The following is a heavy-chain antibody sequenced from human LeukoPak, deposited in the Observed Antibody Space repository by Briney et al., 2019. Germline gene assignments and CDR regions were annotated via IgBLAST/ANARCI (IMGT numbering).Heavy chain of an antibody. J-gene: IGHJ6*03. CDR2: TYYRSKWYN. CDR3: ARGMVKINYYMDV. CDR1: GDSVSSNSAA. V-gene: IGHV6-1*01. Sequence: SQTLSLTCAISGDSVSSNSAAWNWIRQSPSRGLEWLGRTYYRSKWYNDYTVSMRSRVTINPDTSKNQFSLQLNSVTPEDTAVYYCARGMVKINYYMDVWGKGTTVTVS. D-gene: IGHD4-23*01.